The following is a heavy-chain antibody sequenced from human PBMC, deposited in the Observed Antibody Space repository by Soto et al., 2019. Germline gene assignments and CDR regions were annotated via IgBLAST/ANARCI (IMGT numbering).Heavy chain of an antibody. V-gene: IGHV3-23*01. D-gene: IGHD3-16*01. CDR1: GLTFQNHA. CDR2: VSGNSGST. Sequence: GGSPRLSCTASGLTFQNHAMSWVRQAPGKGLEWVSVVSGNSGSTYYADSVRGRFTISRDNSKNTLYLQMNSLRAEDTALYYCARDPRVASRSYYFDYWGQGALVTVSS. J-gene: IGHJ4*02. CDR3: ARDPRVASRSYYFDY.